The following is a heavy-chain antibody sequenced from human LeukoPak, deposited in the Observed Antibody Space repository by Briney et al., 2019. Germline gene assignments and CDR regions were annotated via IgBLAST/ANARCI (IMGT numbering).Heavy chain of an antibody. V-gene: IGHV3-21*01. Sequence: TGGSLRLSCAASGFTFSSYSMNWVRQAPGKGLEWVSSISSSSSYIYYADSVKGRFTISRDNAKNSLYLQMNSLRAEDTAVYYCARAGDGYNFWFDYWGQGTLVTVSS. CDR3: ARAGDGYNFWFDY. D-gene: IGHD5-24*01. CDR2: ISSSSSYI. CDR1: GFTFSSYS. J-gene: IGHJ4*02.